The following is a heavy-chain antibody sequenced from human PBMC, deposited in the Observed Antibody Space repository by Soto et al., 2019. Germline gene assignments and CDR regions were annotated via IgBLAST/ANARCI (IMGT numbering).Heavy chain of an antibody. V-gene: IGHV3-30*18. D-gene: IGHD2-2*01. CDR1: GFTFSSYG. Sequence: QVQLVESGGGVVQPGRSLTLSCVASGFTFSSYGMTWVRQAPGKGLEWVAIIQYDGLNHLYADSVQGRFTISRDNSRNTLFLPMNSLTADDTAGYFFAKEFTTFPSFWVFGLWGRGTLVTVSS. CDR2: IQYDGLNH. CDR3: AKEFTTFPSFWVFGL. J-gene: IGHJ2*01.